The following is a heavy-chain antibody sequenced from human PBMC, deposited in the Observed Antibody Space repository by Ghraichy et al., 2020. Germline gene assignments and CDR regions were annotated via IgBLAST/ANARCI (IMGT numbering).Heavy chain of an antibody. CDR1: GFTLSGYS. D-gene: IGHD4-23*01. J-gene: IGHJ6*02. V-gene: IGHV3-48*02. CDR2: ITSSGRTI. Sequence: GSLNISCVGSGFTLSGYSMNWVRQSPGKGLEWVSYITSSGRTISYADSVKGRFTISRDNAQNSLYLQMNSLRDEDTAVYYCARGSRVVRFFYYDGMDVWGQGTTVTVSS. CDR3: ARGSRVVRFFYYDGMDV.